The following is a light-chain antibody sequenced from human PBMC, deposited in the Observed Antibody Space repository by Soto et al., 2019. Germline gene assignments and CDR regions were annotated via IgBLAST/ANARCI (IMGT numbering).Light chain of an antibody. J-gene: IGKJ5*01. CDR3: QQYATTPIT. Sequence: EIVLTQFPGTLSLSPGERATLSCRASQSVGRNYLAWFQQTPGQAPRLLIHDASSRATGIPDMFSGSGSATDFTLTISRLEPEDFAVYYCQQYATTPITFGQGTRLEIK. V-gene: IGKV3-20*01. CDR2: DAS. CDR1: QSVGRNY.